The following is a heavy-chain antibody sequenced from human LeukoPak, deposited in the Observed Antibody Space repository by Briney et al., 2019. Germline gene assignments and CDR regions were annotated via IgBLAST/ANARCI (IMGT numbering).Heavy chain of an antibody. V-gene: IGHV4-39*07. J-gene: IGHJ6*02. Sequence: PSETLSLTCTVSGGSISSSSYYWAWIRQPPGKGLEWIGSTYYSGSTYYNPSLKSRVTMSVDTSKNQFSLKLSSVTAADTAVFYCARAKITMVRGGGMDVWGQGTTVTVSS. CDR2: TYYSGST. CDR3: ARAKITMVRGGGMDV. CDR1: GGSISSSSYY. D-gene: IGHD3-10*01.